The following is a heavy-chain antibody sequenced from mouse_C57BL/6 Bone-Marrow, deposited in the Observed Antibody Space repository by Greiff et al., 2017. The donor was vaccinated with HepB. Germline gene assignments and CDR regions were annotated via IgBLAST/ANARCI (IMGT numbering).Heavy chain of an antibody. CDR2: ISSGSSTI. J-gene: IGHJ4*01. Sequence: EVNVVESGGGLVKPGGSLKLSCAASGFTFSDYGMHWVRQAPEKGLEWVAYISSGSSTIYYADTVKGRFTISRDNAKNTLFLQMTSLRSEDTAMYYCARESSSYYYAMDYWGQGTSVTVSS. V-gene: IGHV5-17*01. CDR3: ARESSSYYYAMDY. D-gene: IGHD1-3*01. CDR1: GFTFSDYG.